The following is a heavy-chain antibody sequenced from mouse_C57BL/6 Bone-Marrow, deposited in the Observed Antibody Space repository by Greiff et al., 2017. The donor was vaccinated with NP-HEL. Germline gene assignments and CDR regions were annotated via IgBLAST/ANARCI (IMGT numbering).Heavy chain of an antibody. Sequence: EVQVVESGGGLVQPKGSLKLSCAASGFSFNTYAMNWVRQAPGKGLEWVARIRSKSNNYATYYADSVKDRFTISRDDSESMLYLQMNNLKTEDTAMYYCVRSYYSNYAWFAYWGQGTLVTVSA. V-gene: IGHV10-1*01. J-gene: IGHJ3*01. CDR2: IRSKSNNYAT. CDR3: VRSYYSNYAWFAY. CDR1: GFSFNTYA. D-gene: IGHD2-5*01.